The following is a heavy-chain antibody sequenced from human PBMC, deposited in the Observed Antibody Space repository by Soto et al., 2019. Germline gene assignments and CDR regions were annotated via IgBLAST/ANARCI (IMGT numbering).Heavy chain of an antibody. D-gene: IGHD2-2*01. J-gene: IGHJ6*02. CDR1: GFTFSSYW. CDR2: IKQDGSEK. CDR3: ARDDGAGNVVVPASFGMDV. Sequence: EVQLVESGGGLVQPGGSLRLSCAASGFTFSSYWMSWVRQAPGKGLEWVANIKQDGSEKYYVDSVKGRFTISRDNAKNSLYLQMNSLRAEDTAVYYCARDDGAGNVVVPASFGMDVWGQGTTVTVSS. V-gene: IGHV3-7*05.